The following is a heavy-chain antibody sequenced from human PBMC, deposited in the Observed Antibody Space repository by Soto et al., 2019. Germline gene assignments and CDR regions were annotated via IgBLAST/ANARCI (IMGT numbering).Heavy chain of an antibody. CDR1: GFTFSIYW. CDR3: ASAGYCSGGRCYSPPYHY. J-gene: IGHJ4*02. V-gene: IGHV3-7*01. CDR2: IKQDGSEK. Sequence: EVQLVESGGGLVQPGGSLRLSCAASGFTFSIYWMSWVRQAPGKGLEWVANIKQDGSEKYYVESVKGRFTISRDNAQNSLYLQMNSLRAEDTAVYYCASAGYCSGGRCYSPPYHYWGQGTLVTVSS. D-gene: IGHD2-15*01.